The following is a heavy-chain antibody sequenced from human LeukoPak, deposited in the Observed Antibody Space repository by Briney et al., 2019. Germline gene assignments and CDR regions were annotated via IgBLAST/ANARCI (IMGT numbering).Heavy chain of an antibody. CDR2: LYNTGNT. D-gene: IGHD6-13*01. J-gene: IGHJ4*02. Sequence: GGSLRLSCAASGFTVNSNYLSWVRQAPGKGLEWVSTLYNTGNTYYANSVKGRFSISRGNSKNTLFLQMNSLRAEDTAVYYCARLTADGRLYFVDWGPGTLVTVSS. V-gene: IGHV3-53*01. CDR3: ARLTADGRLYFVD. CDR1: GFTVNSNY.